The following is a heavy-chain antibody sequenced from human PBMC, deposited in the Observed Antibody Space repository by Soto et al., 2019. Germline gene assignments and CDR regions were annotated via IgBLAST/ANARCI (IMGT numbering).Heavy chain of an antibody. CDR1: GFPFSIYS. J-gene: IGHJ4*02. CDR3: ARSVEGHFDY. Sequence: EVQLVESGGGLVQPGGSLRLTGVASGFPFSIYSMNWVRQAPGKGLEWSSYITSDTNTIKYADSVKGRFTISRDNAKNLVYLPMNSLRDEDTAVYFCARSVEGHFDYWGQGTVVTVSS. CDR2: ITSDTNTI. D-gene: IGHD6-19*01. V-gene: IGHV3-48*02.